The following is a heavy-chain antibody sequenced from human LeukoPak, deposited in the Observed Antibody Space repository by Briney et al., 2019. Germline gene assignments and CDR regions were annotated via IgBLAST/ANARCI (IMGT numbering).Heavy chain of an antibody. V-gene: IGHV5-51*01. J-gene: IGHJ4*02. CDR2: IYPGDSDT. Sequence: GESLKISFKGSEYSFTTYWIGWVRQMPGKGLEWMGIIYPGDSDTRYSPSFQGQVTISADKSISTAYLQWSSLKASDTAMYYCASGMVGGTGGGYFDYWGQGTLVTVSS. CDR1: EYSFTTYW. D-gene: IGHD6-19*01. CDR3: ASGMVGGTGGGYFDY.